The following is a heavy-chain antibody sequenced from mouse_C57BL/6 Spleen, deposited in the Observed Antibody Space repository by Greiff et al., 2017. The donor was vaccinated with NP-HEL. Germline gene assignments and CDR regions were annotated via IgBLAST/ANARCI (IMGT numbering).Heavy chain of an antibody. D-gene: IGHD3-2*02. CDR2: INPGSGGT. J-gene: IGHJ2*01. CDR3: ARDSSGYDYFDY. CDR1: GYAFTNYL. V-gene: IGHV1-54*01. Sequence: VQRVESGAELVRPGTSVKVSCKASGYAFTNYLIEWVKQRPGQGLEWIGVINPGSGGTNYNEKFKGKATLTADKSSSTAYMQLSSLTSEDSAVYFCARDSSGYDYFDYWGQGTTLTVSS.